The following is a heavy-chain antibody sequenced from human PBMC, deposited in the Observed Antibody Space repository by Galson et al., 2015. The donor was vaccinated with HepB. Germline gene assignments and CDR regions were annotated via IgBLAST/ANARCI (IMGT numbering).Heavy chain of an antibody. CDR3: AKGASAAPMAAEV. D-gene: IGHD6-6*01. V-gene: IGHV1-8*01. CDR1: GYTFTSYD. J-gene: IGHJ4*02. CDR2: MNPNSGNT. Sequence: SVKVSCKASGYTFTSYDINWVRQATGQGLEWMGWMNPNSGNTGYAQKFQGRVTITRDTSASTAYMELSSLRSEDTAVYYCAKGASAAPMAAEVWGQGTLVTVSS.